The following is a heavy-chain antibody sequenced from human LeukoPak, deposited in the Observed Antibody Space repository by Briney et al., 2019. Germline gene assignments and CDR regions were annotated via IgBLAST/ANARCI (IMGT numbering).Heavy chain of an antibody. V-gene: IGHV1-24*01. Sequence: ASVKVSCEVSGYTLTELSMHWVRQAPGKGLEWMGGFDPEDGETIYAQKFQGRVTMPEDTSTDTAYMELSSLRSEDTAVYYCATATPLRYFDWLLDWGQGTLVTVSS. J-gene: IGHJ4*02. CDR3: ATATPLRYFDWLLD. CDR2: FDPEDGET. CDR1: GYTLTELS. D-gene: IGHD3-9*01.